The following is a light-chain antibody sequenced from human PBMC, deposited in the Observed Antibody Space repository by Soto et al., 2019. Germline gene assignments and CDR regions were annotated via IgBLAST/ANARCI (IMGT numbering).Light chain of an antibody. V-gene: IGKV3-15*01. Sequence: EIVMTQSPATLSVSPGERATLSCRASQDVGSNLAWYQQQPGQAPRLLIYAASTRATGISARFSAGGSGTEFTLTISSLQSEDLAAYFCQQYNTWPPAFTFGQGTKLEI. CDR3: QQYNTWPPAFT. CDR1: QDVGSN. CDR2: AAS. J-gene: IGKJ2*01.